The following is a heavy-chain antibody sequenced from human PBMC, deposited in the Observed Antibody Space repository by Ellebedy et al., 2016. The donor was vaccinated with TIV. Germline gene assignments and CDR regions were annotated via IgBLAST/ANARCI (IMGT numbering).Heavy chain of an antibody. J-gene: IGHJ4*02. CDR2: IFHTGST. CDR3: ARLRQTGNQGRGYFDH. V-gene: IGHV4-30-4*01. CDR1: GDSISGGAHH. D-gene: IGHD7-27*01. Sequence: SETLSLTXTVSGDSISGGAHHWSWIRQSPGRGLEYIGYIFHTGSTSYNPSLKSRLHISIDPSKRQFSLNLSSVTAADTAVYYCARLRQTGNQGRGYFDHWGQGTLVTVSS.